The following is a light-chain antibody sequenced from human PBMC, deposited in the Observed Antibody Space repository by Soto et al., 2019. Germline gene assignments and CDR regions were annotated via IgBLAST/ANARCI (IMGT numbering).Light chain of an antibody. CDR3: MKTTEFSRT. Sequence: DIVMTQTPLSSPVTLGQPVSISCRSSQSLVHTDVNTYLSWFQQRPGQPPRLLIYKISNRFSGVTDRFSGSGAATDFTRKISRVEAEDVGIYYCMKTTEFSRTLGQGAKVDIK. CDR1: QSLVHTDVNTY. J-gene: IGKJ1*01. V-gene: IGKV2-24*01. CDR2: KIS.